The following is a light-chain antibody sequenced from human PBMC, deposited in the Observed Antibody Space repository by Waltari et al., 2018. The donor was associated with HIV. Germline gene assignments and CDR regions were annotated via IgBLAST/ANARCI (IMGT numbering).Light chain of an antibody. Sequence: EIVSPQSPATLSLSPGERATLSCRASQSVSSYLAWYQQKPGQAPRLLIYDASNRATGIPARFSGSGSGTDFTLTISSLEPEDFAVYYCQQRSNWPLLTFGGGTKVEIK. J-gene: IGKJ4*01. CDR1: QSVSSY. CDR2: DAS. V-gene: IGKV3-11*01. CDR3: QQRSNWPLLT.